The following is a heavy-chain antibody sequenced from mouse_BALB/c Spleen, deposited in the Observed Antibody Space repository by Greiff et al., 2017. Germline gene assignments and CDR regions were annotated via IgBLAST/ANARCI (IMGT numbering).Heavy chain of an antibody. CDR3: TREGGLPRYFDG. J-gene: IGHJ1*01. Sequence: QVQLQQPGAELVKPGASVKLSCKASGYTFTSYWMHWVKQRPGQGLEWIGEINPSNGRTNYNEKFKSKATLTVDKSSSTAYMQLSSLTSEDSAVYYWTREGGLPRYFDGWGAGTTVTVSS. D-gene: IGHD2-2*01. CDR1: GYTFTSYW. V-gene: IGHV1S81*02. CDR2: INPSNGRT.